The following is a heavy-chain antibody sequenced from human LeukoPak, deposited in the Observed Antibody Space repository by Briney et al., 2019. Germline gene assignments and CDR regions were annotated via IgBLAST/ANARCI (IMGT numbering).Heavy chain of an antibody. CDR3: ARALVVPAATRGRAFDI. J-gene: IGHJ3*02. V-gene: IGHV4-31*03. CDR2: IYYSGST. D-gene: IGHD2-2*01. Sequence: SQTLFLTCTVSGGSISSGGYYWSWIRQHPGKGLEWIGYIYYSGSTYYNPSLKSRVTTSVDTSKNQFSLKLSSVTAADTAVYYCARALVVPAATRGRAFDIWGQGTMVTVSS. CDR1: GGSISSGGYY.